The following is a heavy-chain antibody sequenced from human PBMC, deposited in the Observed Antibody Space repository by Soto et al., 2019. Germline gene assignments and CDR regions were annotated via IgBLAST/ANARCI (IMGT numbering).Heavy chain of an antibody. CDR3: ARDNGLYYYDSSGYQGNHDAFDI. CDR1: GYTFTGYY. Sequence: ASVKVSCKTSGYTFTGYYMHWVRQPPVQGLEWMGWINPNSGGTNYAQKFQGWVTMTRDTSISTAYMELSRLRSDDTAVYYCARDNGLYYYDSSGYQGNHDAFDIWGTGIMVTVS. CDR2: INPNSGGT. J-gene: IGHJ3*02. V-gene: IGHV1-2*04. D-gene: IGHD3-22*01.